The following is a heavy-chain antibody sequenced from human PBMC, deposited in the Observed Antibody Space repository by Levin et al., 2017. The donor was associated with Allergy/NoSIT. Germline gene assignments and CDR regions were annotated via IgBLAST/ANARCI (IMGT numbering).Heavy chain of an antibody. D-gene: IGHD3-10*01. Sequence: HGESLKISCPASGFPFGDYVMTWFRQAPGKGLEWVGFIRSKGNGETTEYAASVKGRFTISRDDSKNIAYLQMNSLKTEDTAMYYCTRHSGFDPWGQGTLVTVSS. CDR1: GFPFGDYV. J-gene: IGHJ5*02. V-gene: IGHV3-49*03. CDR3: TRHSGFDP. CDR2: IRSKGNGETT.